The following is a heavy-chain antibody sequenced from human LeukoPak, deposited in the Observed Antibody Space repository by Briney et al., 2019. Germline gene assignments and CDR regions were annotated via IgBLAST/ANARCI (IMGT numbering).Heavy chain of an antibody. V-gene: IGHV3-23*01. J-gene: IGHJ6*03. Sequence: GGSLRLSCAASGFTFSSYGMSWVRQAPGKGLEWVSAISGSGGSTYYADSVKGRFTISRDNSKNTLYLQMNSLRAEDTAVYYCAKARTGSTGYMDVWGKGTTVTVSS. D-gene: IGHD4-11*01. CDR2: ISGSGGST. CDR1: GFTFSSYG. CDR3: AKARTGSTGYMDV.